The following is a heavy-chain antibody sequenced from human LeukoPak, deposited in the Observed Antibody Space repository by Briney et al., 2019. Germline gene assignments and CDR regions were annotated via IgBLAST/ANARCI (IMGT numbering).Heavy chain of an antibody. D-gene: IGHD5-12*01. J-gene: IGHJ6*02. CDR1: GFTFDDYA. CDR3: AKVATPGGSYYYYGMDV. V-gene: IGHV3-9*01. Sequence: GGSLRLSCAASGFTFDDYAMHWVRQAPGKGLEWVSGISWNSGSIGYADSVKGRFTISRDNAKNSLYLQMNSLRAEATALYYCAKVATPGGSYYYYGMDVWGQGTTVTVSS. CDR2: ISWNSGSI.